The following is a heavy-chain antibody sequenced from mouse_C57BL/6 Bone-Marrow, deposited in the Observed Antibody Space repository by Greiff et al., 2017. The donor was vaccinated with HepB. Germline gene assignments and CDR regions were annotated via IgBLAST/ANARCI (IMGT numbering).Heavy chain of an antibody. J-gene: IGHJ2*01. V-gene: IGHV3-6*01. CDR1: GYSITSGYY. Sequence: DVKLVESGPGLVKPSQSLSLTCSVTGYSITSGYYWNWIRQVPGNKLEWMGYISYDGSNNYNPSLKNRISITRDTSKNQFFLKLNSVTTEDTATYYCAREGEKLLGVYFDYWGQGTTLTVSS. CDR2: ISYDGSN. D-gene: IGHD1-1*02. CDR3: AREGEKLLGVYFDY.